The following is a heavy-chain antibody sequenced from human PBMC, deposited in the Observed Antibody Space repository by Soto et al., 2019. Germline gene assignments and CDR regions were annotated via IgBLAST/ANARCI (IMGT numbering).Heavy chain of an antibody. D-gene: IGHD6-13*01. Sequence: EVQLVESGGGLVKPGGSLRLSCAASGFTFSHFYINWVRQAPGKGLEWVSSISNSGAYTYYADSVTGRFTVARDKAKSSLFLQMSSLRAEDTAVYYCAKGISSSCYIPYYFFAMDVWGQGTTVIVSS. CDR1: GFTFSHFY. V-gene: IGHV3-21*02. CDR3: AKGISSSCYIPYYFFAMDV. CDR2: ISNSGAYT. J-gene: IGHJ6*02.